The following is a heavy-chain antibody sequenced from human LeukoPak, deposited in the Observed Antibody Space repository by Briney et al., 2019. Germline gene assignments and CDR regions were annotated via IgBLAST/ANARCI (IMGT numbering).Heavy chain of an antibody. D-gene: IGHD5-12*01. CDR3: ARDGGGATADWYFDL. Sequence: GGSLRLSCAASGFTLRGYDMHWVRQPPGKGLEWVAAVGYGGDTYYPASVEGRFTVSRENAKNSLYLQMNTLRAGDTAVYYCARDGGGATADWYFDLWGRGTPVTVSS. CDR1: GFTLRGYD. CDR2: VGYGGDT. J-gene: IGHJ2*01. V-gene: IGHV3-13*01.